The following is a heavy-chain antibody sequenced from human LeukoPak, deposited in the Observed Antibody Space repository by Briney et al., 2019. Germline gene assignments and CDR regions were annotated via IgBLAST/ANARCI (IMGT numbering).Heavy chain of an antibody. CDR3: ARAHNWKYGTFDY. J-gene: IGHJ4*02. CDR1: GFTFSSYN. D-gene: IGHD1-7*01. Sequence: SGGSLRLSCAASGFTFSSYNMNWVRQAPGKGLEWVSSITSSSSYIYYADSVKGRFTISRDNAKNSLYLQMDSLRVEDTAVYYCARAHNWKYGTFDYWGQGTLVTVSS. CDR2: ITSSSSYI. V-gene: IGHV3-21*06.